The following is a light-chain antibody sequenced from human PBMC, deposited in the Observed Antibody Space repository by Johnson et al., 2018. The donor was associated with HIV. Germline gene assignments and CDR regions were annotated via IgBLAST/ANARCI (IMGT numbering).Light chain of an antibody. CDR2: DND. CDR3: GTWDSSLSANV. J-gene: IGLJ1*01. V-gene: IGLV1-51*01. CDR1: SFNIGNNY. Sequence: QSVLTQPPSVSAAPGQKVTISCSGSSFNIGNNYVSWYQHLPGTAPKLLIYDNDKRPSGIPDRFSGSKSGTSATLGITGLQTGDEADYYCGTWDSSLSANVFGTGTKVTVL.